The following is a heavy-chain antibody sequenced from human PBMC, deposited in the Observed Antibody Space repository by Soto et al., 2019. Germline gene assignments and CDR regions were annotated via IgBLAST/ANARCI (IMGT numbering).Heavy chain of an antibody. J-gene: IGHJ5*02. V-gene: IGHV4-34*01. CDR1: DGSFGGYY. D-gene: IGHD2-2*02. CDR2: INHSGST. CDR3: AGGRIPGRRRFDP. Sequence: QMQLQQWGAGLLKPSETLSLTCAIYDGSFGGYYWSWIRQPPGKGLEWIGDINHSGSTNYNPSLKSRVTISVDPSKNQFSLNLNSVTGADTAVYYCAGGRIPGRRRFDPWGQGTLVTLSS.